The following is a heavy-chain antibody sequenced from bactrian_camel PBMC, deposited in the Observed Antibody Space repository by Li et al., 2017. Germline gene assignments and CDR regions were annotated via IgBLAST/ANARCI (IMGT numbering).Heavy chain of an antibody. CDR3: ANLDGHY. CDR2: IHSAGITT. Sequence: VQLVESGGGLVQPGGSLRLSCVTSGFKFSVTDMSWVRQAPGKGLEWVSGIHSAGITTYYKESVKDRFTISRDNSKNTVYLQLNRLKIDDTAMYYCANLDGHYWGQGTQVTVS. V-gene: IGHV3S40*01. CDR1: GFKFSVTD. J-gene: IGHJ4*01.